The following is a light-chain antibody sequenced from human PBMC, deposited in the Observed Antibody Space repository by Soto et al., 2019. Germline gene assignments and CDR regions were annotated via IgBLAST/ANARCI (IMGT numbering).Light chain of an antibody. V-gene: IGKV3-11*01. CDR3: QKHSNWTHT. J-gene: IGKJ4*01. CDR1: QSVSSY. Sequence: EIVLTQSPATLALSPGERATLSCRACQSVSSYLAWYQQKPGQAPRLLIFDASKRATGIPARFSGSGSGTDFTLTISSLEPADFAVYYCQKHSNWTHTFGGGKQVE. CDR2: DAS.